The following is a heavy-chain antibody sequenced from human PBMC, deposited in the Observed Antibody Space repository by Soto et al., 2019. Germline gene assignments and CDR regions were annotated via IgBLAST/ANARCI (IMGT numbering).Heavy chain of an antibody. D-gene: IGHD4-17*01. V-gene: IGHV3-30-3*01. CDR3: ARASYGDYHYGMDV. J-gene: IGHJ6*02. CDR2: ISYDGSNK. CDR1: GFTFSSYA. Sequence: QVQLVESGGGVVQPGRSLRLSCAASGFTFSSYAMHWVRQAPGKGLEWVAVISYDGSNKYYADSVKGRFTISRDNSKNTLYLQMNSLRAEDTAVYYCARASYGDYHYGMDVWGQGTTVTVSS.